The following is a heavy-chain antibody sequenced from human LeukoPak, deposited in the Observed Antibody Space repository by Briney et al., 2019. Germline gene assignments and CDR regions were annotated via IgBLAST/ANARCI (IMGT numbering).Heavy chain of an antibody. D-gene: IGHD3-10*01. V-gene: IGHV3-64*01. Sequence: PGGSLRLSCAASGFTFSSYAIHWVRQAPGKGLEFVSAINRYGDSTYYANSVKGRFTISRDDSKNTVYLQMGSLRAEDMAVYYCARLGITMVRGVIIANWFDPWGQGTLVTVSS. CDR2: INRYGDST. J-gene: IGHJ5*02. CDR1: GFTFSSYA. CDR3: ARLGITMVRGVIIANWFDP.